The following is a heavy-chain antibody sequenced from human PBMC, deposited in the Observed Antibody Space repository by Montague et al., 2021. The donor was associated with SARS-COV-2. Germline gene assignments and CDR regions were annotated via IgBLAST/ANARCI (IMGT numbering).Heavy chain of an antibody. J-gene: IGHJ6*02. CDR1: GGSISPYY. CDR3: ARLADQPVFPESYYGMDV. CDR2: TSHSGST. Sequence: SETLSLTCAVSGGSISPYYWTWIRQPPGKGLEWIGDTSHSGSTNYNPSLKSRVTISIDTSKNQFSLKLSSVTAADTAVYYCARLADQPVFPESYYGMDVWGQGTTVTVSS. V-gene: IGHV4-34*01. D-gene: IGHD2-2*01.